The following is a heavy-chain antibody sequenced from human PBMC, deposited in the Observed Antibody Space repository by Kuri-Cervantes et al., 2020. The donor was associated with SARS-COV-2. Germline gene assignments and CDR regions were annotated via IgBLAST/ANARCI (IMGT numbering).Heavy chain of an antibody. CDR2: IYTSGST. V-gene: IGHV4-4*07. CDR3: ASEQPSRYCSSTSCYT. CDR1: GGSISSYY. J-gene: IGHJ5*02. D-gene: IGHD2-2*02. Sequence: SETLSLTCTVSGGSISSYYWSWIRQPAGKGLEWIGRIYTSGSTNYNPSLKGRVTMSVDTSKNQFSLKLSSVTAADTAVYYCASEQPSRYCSSTSCYTWGQGTLVTVSS.